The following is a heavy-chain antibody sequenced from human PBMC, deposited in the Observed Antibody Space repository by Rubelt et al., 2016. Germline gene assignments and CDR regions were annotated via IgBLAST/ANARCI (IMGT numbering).Heavy chain of an antibody. J-gene: IGHJ4*02. CDR3: AREPASTCYFDF. CDR1: GYSFTTYY. D-gene: IGHD2/OR15-2a*01. V-gene: IGHV1-46*01. CDR2: IDPSGGAT. Sequence: QVQLVQSGAEVKTPGASVKISCKASGYSFTTYYMHWVRQAPGQGLEWMVMIDPSGGATNYAQKFQGRITMTRDTSTSTVYLDLSSLRSEDTAVYYCAREPASTCYFDFWGQGTLVTVSS.